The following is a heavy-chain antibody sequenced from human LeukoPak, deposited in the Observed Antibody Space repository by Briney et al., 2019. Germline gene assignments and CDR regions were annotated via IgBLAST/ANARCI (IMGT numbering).Heavy chain of an antibody. D-gene: IGHD3-3*01. CDR3: AKGSKSGPANFDY. CDR2: ISGSGGTT. J-gene: IGHJ4*02. Sequence: GGSLRLSCAASGFTFSNYAMSWVRQTPGKGLEWVSAISGSGGTTYYADSVKGRFNISRDNSKNTLYLQMNSLRAEDTAVYYCAKGSKSGPANFDYWGQGTLVTVSS. V-gene: IGHV3-23*01. CDR1: GFTFSNYA.